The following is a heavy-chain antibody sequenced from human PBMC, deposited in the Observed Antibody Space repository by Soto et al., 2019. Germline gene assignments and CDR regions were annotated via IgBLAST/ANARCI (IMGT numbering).Heavy chain of an antibody. Sequence: ASVKVSCKASGYNFTSYAMHWVRQAPGQRLEWMGWINAGNGNTKYSQKFQGRVTITRDTSASTAYMELSSLRSEDTAVYYCARPIPFYYYDSSGFRDPGGMDVWGQGTTVTVSS. CDR3: ARPIPFYYYDSSGFRDPGGMDV. J-gene: IGHJ6*02. CDR2: INAGNGNT. D-gene: IGHD3-22*01. V-gene: IGHV1-3*01. CDR1: GYNFTSYA.